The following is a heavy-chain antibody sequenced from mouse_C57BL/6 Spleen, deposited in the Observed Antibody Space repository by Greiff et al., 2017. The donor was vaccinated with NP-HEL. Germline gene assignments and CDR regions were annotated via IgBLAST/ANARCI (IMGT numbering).Heavy chain of an antibody. V-gene: IGHV1-55*01. CDR3: ARRVLRLYYCDY. Sequence: VQLQQSGAELVKPGASVKMSCKASGYTFTSYWITWVKQRPGQGLEWIGDIYPSSGSTNYNEKFKSKATLTVDTSSSTAYMQLSSLTSEDSAVYYCARRVLRLYYCDYWGQGTTLTVSS. CDR2: IYPSSGST. J-gene: IGHJ2*01. CDR1: GYTFTSYW. D-gene: IGHD1-1*01.